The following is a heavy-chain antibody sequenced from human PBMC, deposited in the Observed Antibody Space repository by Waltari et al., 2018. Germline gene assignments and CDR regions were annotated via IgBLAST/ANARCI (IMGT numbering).Heavy chain of an antibody. CDR1: GGSISSHY. Sequence: QVQLQESGPGLVKPSETLSLTCTVSGGSISSHYWSWIRQPPGKGLEWIGYIYYSGSTNYNPSRKSRVTISVDTSKNQFSLKLSSVTAADTAVYYCASATSGRLSGAFDIWGQGTMVTVSS. CDR2: IYYSGST. CDR3: ASATSGRLSGAFDI. D-gene: IGHD1-26*01. J-gene: IGHJ3*02. V-gene: IGHV4-59*11.